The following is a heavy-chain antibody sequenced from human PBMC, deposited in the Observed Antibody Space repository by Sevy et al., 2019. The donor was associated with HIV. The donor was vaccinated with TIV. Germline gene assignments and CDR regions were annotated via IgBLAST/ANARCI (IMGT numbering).Heavy chain of an antibody. CDR2: VYYSGSA. D-gene: IGHD2-21*01. CDR3: ARPRGIVDRAFDF. CDR1: GGSVSSSGYY. V-gene: IGHV4-39*01. Sequence: SESLSLTCTVSGGSVSSSGYYWGWIRQPPGKGLEWIGNVYYSGSADYNPSLKSRATISVDTSKNQFSLKVKSVTAADTAVYYCARPRGIVDRAFDFWGQGTLVTVSS. J-gene: IGHJ4*02.